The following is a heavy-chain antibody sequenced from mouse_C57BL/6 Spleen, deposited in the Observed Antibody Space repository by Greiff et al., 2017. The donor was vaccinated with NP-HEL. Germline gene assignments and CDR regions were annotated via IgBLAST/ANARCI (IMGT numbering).Heavy chain of an antibody. J-gene: IGHJ3*01. D-gene: IGHD1-1*01. V-gene: IGHV1-26*01. Sequence: EVQLQQSGPELVKPGASVKISCKASGYTFTDYYMNWVKQSHGKSLEWIGDINPNNGGTSYNQKFKGKATLTVDKSSSTAYMELRSLTSEDSAVYYWAREPTVVDPWFADWGQGTLVTVSA. CDR1: GYTFTDYY. CDR2: INPNNGGT. CDR3: AREPTVVDPWFAD.